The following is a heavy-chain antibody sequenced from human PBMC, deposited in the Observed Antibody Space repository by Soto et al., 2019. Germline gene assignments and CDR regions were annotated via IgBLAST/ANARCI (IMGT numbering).Heavy chain of an antibody. Sequence: PSETLSVTCTVSCGSISSCGYYWSWIRQHPGKGLEWIGYIYYSGSTYYNPSLKSRVTISVDTSKNQFSLKLSSVTAADTAVYYCAREVRGDTLNYYYYMDVWGKGTTVTVSS. V-gene: IGHV4-31*03. CDR2: IYYSGST. J-gene: IGHJ6*03. CDR3: AREVRGDTLNYYYYMDV. CDR1: CGSISSCGYY. D-gene: IGHD3-10*01.